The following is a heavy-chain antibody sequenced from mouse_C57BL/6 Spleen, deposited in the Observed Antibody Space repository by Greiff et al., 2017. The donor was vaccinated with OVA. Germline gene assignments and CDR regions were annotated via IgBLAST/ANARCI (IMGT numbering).Heavy chain of an antibody. Sequence: VQLKESGPGLVKPSQSLSLTCSVTGYSITSGYYWNWIRQFPGNKLEWMGYISYDGSNNYNPSLKNRISITRDTSKNQFFLKLNSVTTEDTATYYCALRLREDYFDYWGQGTTLTVSS. CDR2: ISYDGSN. CDR1: GYSITSGYY. CDR3: ALRLREDYFDY. V-gene: IGHV3-6*01. D-gene: IGHD2-4*01. J-gene: IGHJ2*01.